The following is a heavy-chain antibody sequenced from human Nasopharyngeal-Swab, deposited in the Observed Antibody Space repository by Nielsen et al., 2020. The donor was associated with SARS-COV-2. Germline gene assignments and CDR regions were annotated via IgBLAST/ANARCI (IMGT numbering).Heavy chain of an antibody. J-gene: IGHJ5*02. D-gene: IGHD1-26*01. CDR2: FDPEDGET. CDR3: ATASPIVGADNWFDP. V-gene: IGHV1-24*01. CDR1: GYTLTEVS. Sequence: ASVKVSCKVSGYTLTEVSMHWVRQAPGKGLEWMGGFDPEDGETIYAQKFQGRVTMTEDTSTDTAYMELSSLRSEDTAVYYCATASPIVGADNWFDPCGQGTLVTVSS.